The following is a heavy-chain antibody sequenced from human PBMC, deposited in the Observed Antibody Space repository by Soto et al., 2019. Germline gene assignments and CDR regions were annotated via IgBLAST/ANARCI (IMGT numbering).Heavy chain of an antibody. CDR1: GLSITDSEMG. V-gene: IGHV2-26*01. J-gene: IGHJ5*02. CDR3: ARRHLAVAVSPWFDP. CDR2: IDSSGEK. Sequence: QVTLKESGPVLVKPTETLTLSCTVSGLSITDSEMGVSWIRQPPVQPLEWLAHIDSSGEKSYRTFLKRRLAISKDTTNSQIVLTMTNMDPADTATYYCARRHLAVAVSPWFDPWGQGIPVTVSS. D-gene: IGHD6-19*01.